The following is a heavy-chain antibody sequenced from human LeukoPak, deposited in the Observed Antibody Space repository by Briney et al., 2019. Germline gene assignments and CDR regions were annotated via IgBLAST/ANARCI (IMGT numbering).Heavy chain of an antibody. V-gene: IGHV3-30-3*01. D-gene: IGHD2-15*01. CDR1: GFTFSSYA. J-gene: IGHJ6*02. Sequence: GRSLRLSCADSGFTFSSYAMHWVRQAPGKGLERVAVISYDGSNKYYADSVKGRFTISRDNSKNTLYLQMNSLRAEDTAVYYCAREDSLYYYGMDVWGQGTTVTVSS. CDR2: ISYDGSNK. CDR3: AREDSLYYYGMDV.